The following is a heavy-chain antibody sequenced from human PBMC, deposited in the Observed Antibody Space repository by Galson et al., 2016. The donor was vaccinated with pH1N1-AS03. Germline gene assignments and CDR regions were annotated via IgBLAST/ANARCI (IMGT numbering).Heavy chain of an antibody. D-gene: IGHD3-22*01. CDR1: RLTVSSNY. CDR3: ASSKLDSSGYYYLDH. J-gene: IGHJ4*02. V-gene: IGHV3-9*01. Sequence: SLRLSCAASRLTVSSNYMSWVRQALGKGLEWVSGISWNRGNIGYADSVKGRFTISRDNAKNSLYLQMNSLRAEDTAVYYCASSKLDSSGYYYLDHWGQGTLITVSS. CDR2: ISWNRGNI.